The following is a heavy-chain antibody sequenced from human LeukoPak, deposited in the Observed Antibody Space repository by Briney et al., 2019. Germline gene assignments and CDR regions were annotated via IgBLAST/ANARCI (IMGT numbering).Heavy chain of an antibody. D-gene: IGHD1-26*01. V-gene: IGHV3-21*06. J-gene: IGHJ3*01. CDR1: GFSFSSYA. Sequence: GGSLRLSCAASGFSFSSYAMNWVRQAPGKGLEWVASIIGSGTEMFYADSLKGRFTISRDNSKNSLYLQMNSLRVEDTGVYYCAKVQSDIVGAVFFAFDVWGQGTMVSVSS. CDR3: AKVQSDIVGAVFFAFDV. CDR2: IIGSGTEM.